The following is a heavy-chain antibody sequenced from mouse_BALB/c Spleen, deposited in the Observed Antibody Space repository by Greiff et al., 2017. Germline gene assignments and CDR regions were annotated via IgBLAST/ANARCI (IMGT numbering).Heavy chain of an antibody. V-gene: IGHV2-9*02. CDR3: ARDRGTAYYFDY. Sequence: VKLVESGPGLVAPSQSLSITCTVSGFSLTSYGVHWVRQPPGKGLEWLGVIWAGGSTNYNSALMSRLSISKDNSKSQVFLKMNSLQTDDTAMYYCARDRGTAYYFDYWGQGITLTVSS. CDR1: GFSLTSYG. J-gene: IGHJ2*01. CDR2: IWAGGST. D-gene: IGHD3-1*01.